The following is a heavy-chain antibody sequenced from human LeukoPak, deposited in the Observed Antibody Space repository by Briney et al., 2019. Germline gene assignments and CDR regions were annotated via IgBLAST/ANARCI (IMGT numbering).Heavy chain of an antibody. D-gene: IGHD6-13*01. V-gene: IGHV1-18*04. CDR2: ISAYNGNT. J-gene: IGHJ4*02. Sequence: ASVKVSCKASGYTFTTYHMHWVRQAPGQGLEWMGWISAYNGNTNYAQKLQGRVTMTTDTSTSTAYMELRSLRSDDTAVYYCARASGYSSSWSQGGYWGQGTLVTVSS. CDR1: GYTFTTYH. CDR3: ARASGYSSSWSQGGY.